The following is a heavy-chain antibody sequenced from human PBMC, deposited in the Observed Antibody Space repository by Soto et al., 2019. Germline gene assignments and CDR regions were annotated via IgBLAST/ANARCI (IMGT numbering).Heavy chain of an antibody. CDR3: ARDPGLDIVVVVAAPTLDYYYYGMDV. D-gene: IGHD2-15*01. J-gene: IGHJ6*02. CDR2: IIPIFGTA. V-gene: IGHV1-69*13. Sequence: SVKVSCKASGGTFSSYAISWVRQAPGQGLEWMGGIIPIFGTANYAQKFQGRVTITADESTSTAYMELSSLRSEDTAVYYCARDPGLDIVVVVAAPTLDYYYYGMDVWGQGTTVTVSS. CDR1: GGTFSSYA.